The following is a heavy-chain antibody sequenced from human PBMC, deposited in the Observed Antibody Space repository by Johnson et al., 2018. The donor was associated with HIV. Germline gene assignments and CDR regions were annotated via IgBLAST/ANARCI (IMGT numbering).Heavy chain of an antibody. CDR2: INSDGSST. D-gene: IGHD3-22*01. CDR3: ARRAYYYDSSGYYSHAFDI. CDR1: GFTFSSYW. J-gene: IGHJ3*02. Sequence: VQLVESGGGLVQPGGSLRLSCAASGFTFSSYWMHWVRQAPGKGLVWVSRINSDGSSTSYADSVTGRFTISRDNAKNTLYLQMNSLRAEDTAVYYCARRAYYYDSSGYYSHAFDIWGQGTMVTVSS. V-gene: IGHV3-74*01.